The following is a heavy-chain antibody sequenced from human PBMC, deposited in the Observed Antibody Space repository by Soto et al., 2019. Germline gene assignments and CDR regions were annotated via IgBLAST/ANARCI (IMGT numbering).Heavy chain of an antibody. D-gene: IGHD4-17*01. Sequence: SLRLSCAASGFTFSSYAMSWVRQAPGKGLEWVSAISGSGGSTYYADSVKGRFTISRDNSKNTLYLQMNSLRAEDTAVYYCAKDFPYATVVIWYFDYWGQGTLVTVSS. J-gene: IGHJ4*02. CDR2: ISGSGGST. CDR1: GFTFSSYA. V-gene: IGHV3-23*01. CDR3: AKDFPYATVVIWYFDY.